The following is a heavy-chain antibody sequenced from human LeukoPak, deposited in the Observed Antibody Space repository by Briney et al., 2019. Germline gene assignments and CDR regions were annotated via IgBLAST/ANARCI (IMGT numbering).Heavy chain of an antibody. CDR1: GFTVSSNY. Sequence: GGSLRLSCAASGFTVSSNYMSWVRQAPGKGLEWVSLIYSGGSTYYADSVKGRFTISRENSKNTLYLQMNSLRAEDTAVYYCAKGARIAVAGTEIVYWGQGTLVTVSS. J-gene: IGHJ4*02. CDR3: AKGARIAVAGTEIVY. D-gene: IGHD6-19*01. V-gene: IGHV3-66*01. CDR2: IYSGGST.